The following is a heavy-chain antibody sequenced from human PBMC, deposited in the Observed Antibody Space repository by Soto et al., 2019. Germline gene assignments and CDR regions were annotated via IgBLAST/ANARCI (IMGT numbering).Heavy chain of an antibody. V-gene: IGHV3-21*01. Sequence: VGSLRLSCAASGFTFSSYSMNWVRQAPGKGLEWVSSISSSSSYIYYADSVKGRFTISRDNAKNSLYLQMNSLRAEDPAVYYCARDAIVVVPAAPDYWGQGTLVTVSS. CDR2: ISSSSSYI. CDR1: GFTFSSYS. J-gene: IGHJ4*02. D-gene: IGHD2-2*01. CDR3: ARDAIVVVPAAPDY.